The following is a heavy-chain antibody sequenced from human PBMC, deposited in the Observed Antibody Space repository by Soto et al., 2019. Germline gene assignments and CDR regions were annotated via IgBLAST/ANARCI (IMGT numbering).Heavy chain of an antibody. CDR3: AREDRDRETGLVPAAIDGMDV. J-gene: IGHJ6*02. V-gene: IGHV4-39*02. CDR1: GVSLSSCRYY. D-gene: IGHD2-2*01. CDR2: IYYSGST. Sequence: SETLSLTCPFPGVSLSSCRYYWGRVPPPPGKGAGGVGSIYYSGSTYYNPSLKSRVTISVDTSKNQFSLKLSSVTAADTAVYYCAREDRDRETGLVPAAIDGMDVWGQGTTVTVSS.